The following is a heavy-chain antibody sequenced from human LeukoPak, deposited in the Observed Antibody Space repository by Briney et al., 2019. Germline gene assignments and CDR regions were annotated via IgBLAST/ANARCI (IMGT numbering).Heavy chain of an antibody. V-gene: IGHV4-4*07. CDR3: ARERNSGSYEYYYYYMDV. D-gene: IGHD1-26*01. Sequence: SETLSPTCTVSGGSISSYYWSWIRQPAGKGLEWIGRIYTSGSTNYNPSLKSRVTISVDKSKNQFSLKLSSVTAADTAVYYCARERNSGSYEYYYYYMDVWGKGTTVTVSS. CDR1: GGSISSYY. J-gene: IGHJ6*03. CDR2: IYTSGST.